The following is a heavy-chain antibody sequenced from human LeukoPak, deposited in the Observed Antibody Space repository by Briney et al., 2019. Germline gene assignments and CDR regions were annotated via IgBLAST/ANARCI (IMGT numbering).Heavy chain of an antibody. J-gene: IGHJ4*02. CDR2: IWYDGSNK. Sequence: GRSLRLSCAASGFTFSSYGMHWVRQAPGKGLEWVAVIWYDGSNKYYADSVKGRFTISRDNSKNTLYLQMNSLRAEDTAVYYCAKELVLPHFDYWGQGTLVTVSS. D-gene: IGHD6-6*01. V-gene: IGHV3-33*06. CDR1: GFTFSSYG. CDR3: AKELVLPHFDY.